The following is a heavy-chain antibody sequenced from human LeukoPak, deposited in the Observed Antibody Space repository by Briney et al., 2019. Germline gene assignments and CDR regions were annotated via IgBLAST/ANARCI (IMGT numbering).Heavy chain of an antibody. V-gene: IGHV3-7*01. CDR2: IKQDGSEG. D-gene: IGHD3-9*01. J-gene: IGHJ6*03. CDR1: GFTFSDYW. Sequence: GGSLRLSCAASGFTFSDYWMTWVRQAPGKGLEWVANIKQDGSEGYYVDSVKGRFTVSRDNAKSSLYLQLNSLRAEDTAVYFCVRGGADPNFAYMDVWGTGTTVTVSS. CDR3: VRGGADPNFAYMDV.